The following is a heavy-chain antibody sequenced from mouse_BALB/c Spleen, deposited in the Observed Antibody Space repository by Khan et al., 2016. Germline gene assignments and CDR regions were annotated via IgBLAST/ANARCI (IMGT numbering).Heavy chain of an antibody. J-gene: IGHJ3*01. CDR2: IDPQTGGT. V-gene: IGHV1-15*01. Sequence: QVQLQQSGAELVRPGASVTLSCKASGYTFTDYEMHWVKQTPVHGLVWIGSIDPQTGGTAYNQKFKGKATLTADKSSTTAYMEFRSLTSVDSAVYYCTRGGLYHGSSSFAYWGQGTLVTVSA. CDR1: GYTFTDYE. CDR3: TRGGLYHGSSSFAY. D-gene: IGHD1-1*01.